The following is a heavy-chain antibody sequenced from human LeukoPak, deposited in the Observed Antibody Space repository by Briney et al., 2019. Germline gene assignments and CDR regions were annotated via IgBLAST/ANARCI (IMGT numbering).Heavy chain of an antibody. CDR2: IIPVLGIT. J-gene: IGHJ4*02. V-gene: IGHV1-69*04. CDR1: GGTFSSYA. CDR3: ARDLRLASSSGWDY. D-gene: IGHD6-19*01. Sequence: SVKVSCKASGGTFSSYAFSWVRQAPGQGLEWMGRIIPVLGITNYAQRFQGRVTFTADKSTSTAYMELSSLRSEDTAVYYCARDLRLASSSGWDYWGQGTLVTVSS.